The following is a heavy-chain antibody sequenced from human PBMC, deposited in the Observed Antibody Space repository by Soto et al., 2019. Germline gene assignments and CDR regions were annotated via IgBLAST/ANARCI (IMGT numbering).Heavy chain of an antibody. CDR3: ARGGAAAGNLERYYYGMDV. D-gene: IGHD6-13*01. CDR1: GGTFSSYA. V-gene: IGHV1-69*12. CDR2: IIPIFGTA. J-gene: IGHJ6*02. Sequence: QVQLVQSGAEVKKPGSSVKVSCKASGGTFSSYAISWVRQAPGQGLEWMGGIIPIFGTANYAQKFQGRVTITADESTSTGYMELRSLISEDTAVYYCARGGAAAGNLERYYYGMDVWGQGTTVTVSS.